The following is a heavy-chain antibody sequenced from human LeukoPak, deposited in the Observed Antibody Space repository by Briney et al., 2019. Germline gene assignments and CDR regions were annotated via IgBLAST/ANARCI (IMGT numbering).Heavy chain of an antibody. D-gene: IGHD3-3*01. Sequence: KPSETLSLTCTVSGGSISSSSYYWGWIRQPPGKGLEWIGSIYYSGSTYYNPSLKSRVTISVDTSKNQFSLKLSSVTAADTAVYYCARSRQLSSDFWSGLHAPHDAFDVWGQGTMVTVSS. J-gene: IGHJ3*01. CDR2: IYYSGST. CDR1: GGSISSSSYY. V-gene: IGHV4-39*07. CDR3: ARSRQLSSDFWSGLHAPHDAFDV.